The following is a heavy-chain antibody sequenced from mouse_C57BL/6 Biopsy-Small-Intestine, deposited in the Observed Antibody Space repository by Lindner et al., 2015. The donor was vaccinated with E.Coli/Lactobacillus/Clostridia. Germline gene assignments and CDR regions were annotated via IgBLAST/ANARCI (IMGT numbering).Heavy chain of an antibody. D-gene: IGHD1-1*02. J-gene: IGHJ4*01. Sequence: VKVSCKASGYTFTGYAINWVRQAPGQGLEWMGWINTKYGNPTYAQGFTGRFVFSLDTSVSTAYLQISSLKAEDTAVYYCARDPDCTGGVCSSDPWGQGTLVTVSS. CDR2: INTKYGNP. CDR3: ARDPDCTGGVCSSDP. V-gene: IGHV9-2-1*01. CDR1: GYTFTGYA.